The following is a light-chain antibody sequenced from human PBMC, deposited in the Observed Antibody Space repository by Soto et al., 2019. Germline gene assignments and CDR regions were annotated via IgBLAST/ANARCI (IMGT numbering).Light chain of an antibody. CDR3: SSYTSSSTPYV. J-gene: IGLJ1*01. CDR2: EVS. CDR1: SSDGGGYDY. V-gene: IGLV2-14*01. Sequence: QSVLTQPASVSGSPGQSITISCTGTSSDGGGYDYVSWYQQHPGKAPKLMIYEVSSRPSGVSNRFSGSKSGNTASLTISGLQAEDEADYYCSSYTSSSTPYVFGTGTKLTVL.